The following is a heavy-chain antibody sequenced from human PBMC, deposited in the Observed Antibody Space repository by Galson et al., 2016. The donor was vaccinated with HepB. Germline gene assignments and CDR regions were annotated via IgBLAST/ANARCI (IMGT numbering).Heavy chain of an antibody. CDR1: GLNVTTNY. D-gene: IGHD3-10*01. CDR3: ARSAMTRGAPLGYFDY. Sequence: SLRLSCAASGLNVTTNYMTWVRQAPGKGLRWVSVIYTDDNTYFAASVQGRFTISGDSSKNTVHLHMGSLKGEDTAVYYCARSAMTRGAPLGYFDYWGHGILVTVSS. J-gene: IGHJ5*01. V-gene: IGHV3-53*01. CDR2: IYTDDNT.